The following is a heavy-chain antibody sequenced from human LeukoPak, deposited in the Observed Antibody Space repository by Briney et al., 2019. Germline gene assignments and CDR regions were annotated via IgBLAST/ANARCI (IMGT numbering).Heavy chain of an antibody. V-gene: IGHV4-34*01. CDR1: GGSFSGYY. CDR2: INHSGST. D-gene: IGHD3-3*01. CDR3: ARGPPFVLSGYYTGRWFDP. J-gene: IGHJ5*02. Sequence: SETLSLTCAVYGGSFSGYYWSWIRQPPGKGLEWIGEINHSGSTNYNPSLKSRVTISVDTSKNQFSLKLSSVTAADTAVYYCARGPPFVLSGYYTGRWFDPWGQGTLVTVSS.